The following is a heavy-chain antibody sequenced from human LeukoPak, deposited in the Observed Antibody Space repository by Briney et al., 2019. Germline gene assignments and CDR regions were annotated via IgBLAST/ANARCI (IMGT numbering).Heavy chain of an antibody. CDR1: GFTFDDYA. D-gene: IGHD5-18*01. J-gene: IGHJ6*02. CDR3: AKDIGYSYGMDV. CDR2: ISWNSGSI. V-gene: IGHV3-9*01. Sequence: GGSLRLSCAASGFTFDDYAMHWVRQAPGKGLVWVSGISWNSGSIGYADSVKGRFTISRDNAKNSLYLQMNSLRAEDTALYYCAKDIGYSYGMDVWGQGTTVTVSS.